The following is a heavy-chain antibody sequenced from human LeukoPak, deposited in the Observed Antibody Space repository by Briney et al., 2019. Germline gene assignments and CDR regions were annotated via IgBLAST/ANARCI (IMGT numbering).Heavy chain of an antibody. Sequence: GGSLRLSCAASGFTFSSYAMSWVRRAPGKGLEWVANIKQDGSEKNYVDSVKGRFTISRDNAKNSLYLQMYNLRVEDTAMYYCAGGTGFIIKDWGQGTLVTVSS. CDR3: AGGTGFIIKD. CDR2: IKQDGSEK. CDR1: GFTFSSYA. V-gene: IGHV3-7*03. J-gene: IGHJ4*02. D-gene: IGHD3-9*01.